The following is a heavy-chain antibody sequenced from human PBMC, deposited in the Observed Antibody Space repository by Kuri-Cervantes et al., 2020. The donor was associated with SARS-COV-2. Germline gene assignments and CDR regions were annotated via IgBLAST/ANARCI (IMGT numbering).Heavy chain of an antibody. D-gene: IGHD3-3*01. CDR1: GGSISSYY. V-gene: IGHV4-59*01. CDR2: IYYSGST. Sequence: GTLRLTCTVSGGSISSYYWSWIRQPPGQGLEWIGYIYYSGSTNYNPTLKSRVTISVDTSKNQFSLKLSSVTAADTAVYYCARGTYYDFWSGYNYYGMDVWGQGTTVTGAS. CDR3: ARGTYYDFWSGYNYYGMDV. J-gene: IGHJ6*02.